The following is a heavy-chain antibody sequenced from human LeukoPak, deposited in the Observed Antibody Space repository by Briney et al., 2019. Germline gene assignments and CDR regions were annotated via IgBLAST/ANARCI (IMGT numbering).Heavy chain of an antibody. D-gene: IGHD4-17*01. CDR3: AKTYGDYLSSWFDP. CDR1: GFTVSSNY. CDR2: IYSGGST. V-gene: IGHV3-53*05. J-gene: IGHJ5*02. Sequence: GGSLRLSCAASGFTVSSNYMSWVRQAPGKGLEWVSVIYSGGSTYYADSVKGRFTISRDNSKNTLYLQMGSLRAEDMAVYYCAKTYGDYLSSWFDPWGQGTLVTVSS.